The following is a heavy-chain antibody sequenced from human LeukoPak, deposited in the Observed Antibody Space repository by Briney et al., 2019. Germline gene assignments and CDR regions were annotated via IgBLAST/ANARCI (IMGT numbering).Heavy chain of an antibody. D-gene: IGHD3-16*02. CDR3: AKDSVYYDYVWGSYPLFDY. Sequence: GGSLRLSCAASGFTFSNAWMSWVRQAPGKGLEWVGRIKSKTDGGTTDYAAPVKGRFTISRDDSKNTLYLQMNSLKTEDTAVYYCAKDSVYYDYVWGSYPLFDYWGQGTLVTVSS. CDR2: IKSKTDGGTT. CDR1: GFTFSNAW. J-gene: IGHJ4*02. V-gene: IGHV3-15*01.